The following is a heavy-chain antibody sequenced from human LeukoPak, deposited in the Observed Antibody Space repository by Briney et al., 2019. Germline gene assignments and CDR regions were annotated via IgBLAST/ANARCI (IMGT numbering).Heavy chain of an antibody. Sequence: PGGSLRLSCAASGFTFSSYAMSWVRQAPGKGLEWVSGISGSGDNTYYADSVKGRFTISRDNSKNTLYLQMNSLRAEDTAVYYCARVIAQWLVPFFDYWGQGTLVTVSS. CDR3: ARVIAQWLVPFFDY. J-gene: IGHJ4*02. CDR2: ISGSGDNT. CDR1: GFTFSSYA. V-gene: IGHV3-23*01. D-gene: IGHD6-19*01.